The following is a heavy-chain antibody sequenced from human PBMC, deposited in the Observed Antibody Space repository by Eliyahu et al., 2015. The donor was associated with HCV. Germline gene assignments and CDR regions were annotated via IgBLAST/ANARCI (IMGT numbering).Heavy chain of an antibody. Sequence: EVQLLESGGGLVQPGGSLRLSCAASGFXFSXYAMSWVRPAPGKGLEWVSVISGSWGSTYYADSVKGRFTISRDNPKNTLYLQMSSLRVEDTAVYYCAKEACSSTSCSHFDYWGQGTLVTVSS. CDR1: GFXFSXYA. CDR2: ISGSWGST. J-gene: IGHJ4*02. D-gene: IGHD2-2*01. CDR3: AKEACSSTSCSHFDY. V-gene: IGHV3-23*01.